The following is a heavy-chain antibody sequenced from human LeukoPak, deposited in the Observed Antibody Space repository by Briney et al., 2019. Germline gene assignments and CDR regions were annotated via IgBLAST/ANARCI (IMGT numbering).Heavy chain of an antibody. CDR3: ARGGYSRPIFDY. CDR1: GYIFTSYQ. Sequence: ASVKVSCKASGYIFTSYQMHWVRQAPGQGLEWMGAVNPSGGITTYAQKFQGRVTMIRDTSTSTVYMELSGLRSEDTAVYYCARGGYSRPIFDYWGQGTLVTVSS. CDR2: VNPSGGIT. D-gene: IGHD5-24*01. J-gene: IGHJ4*02. V-gene: IGHV1-46*01.